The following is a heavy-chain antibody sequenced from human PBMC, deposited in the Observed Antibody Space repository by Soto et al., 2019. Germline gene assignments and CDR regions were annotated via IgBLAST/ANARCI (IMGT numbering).Heavy chain of an antibody. CDR2: IYYSGST. V-gene: IGHV4-39*01. CDR1: GGSISSSSYY. Sequence: QLQLQESGPGLVKPSETLSLTCTVSGGSISSSSYYWGWIRQPPGKGLEWIGSIYYSGSTYYNPSLKSRVTISVDTSKNQFSLKLSSVTAADTAVYYCARHELDSHDCGGGSCNGWFDPWGQGTLVTVSS. CDR3: ARHELDSHDCGGGSCNGWFDP. D-gene: IGHD2-15*01. J-gene: IGHJ5*02.